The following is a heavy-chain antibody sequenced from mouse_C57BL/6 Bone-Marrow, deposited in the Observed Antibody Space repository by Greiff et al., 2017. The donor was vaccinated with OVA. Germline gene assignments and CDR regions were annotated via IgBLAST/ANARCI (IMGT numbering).Heavy chain of an antibody. CDR3: ARLSYYSNGFAY. D-gene: IGHD2-5*01. J-gene: IGHJ3*01. CDR2: IYPSDSET. CDR1: GYTFTSYG. V-gene: IGHV1-61*01. Sequence: VKLQQPGAELVRPGSSVKLSCKASGYTFTSYGMDWVKQRPGQGLEWIGNIYPSDSETHYNQKFKDKATLTVDKSSSTAYMQLSSLTSADSAVYYSARLSYYSNGFAYWGQGTLVTVSA.